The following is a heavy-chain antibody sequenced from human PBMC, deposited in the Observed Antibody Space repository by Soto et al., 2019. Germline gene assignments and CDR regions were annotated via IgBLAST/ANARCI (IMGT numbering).Heavy chain of an antibody. CDR1: GFTFSSYW. CDR2: INSGGSST. V-gene: IGHV3-74*01. Sequence: GGSLRLSCAASGFTFSSYWMHWVRQAPGKGLVWVSRINSGGSSTNYADSVKGRSTISRDNAKNTLYLQMNSLRAEDTAVYYCARDRGCSGGSCYPFDYWGQGTLVTVSS. J-gene: IGHJ4*02. D-gene: IGHD2-15*01. CDR3: ARDRGCSGGSCYPFDY.